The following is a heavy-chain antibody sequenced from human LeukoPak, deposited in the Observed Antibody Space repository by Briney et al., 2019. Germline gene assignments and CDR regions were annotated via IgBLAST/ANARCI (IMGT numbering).Heavy chain of an antibody. J-gene: IGHJ5*02. D-gene: IGHD2-2*02. V-gene: IGHV3-66*01. CDR2: IYSGGST. CDR1: GFAFSIYR. Sequence: GGSLRLSCEASGFAFSIYRMNWVRQAPGKGLEWVSVIYSGGSTYYTDSVKGRFTISRDNSKNTLYLQMNSLRAEDTAVYYCARDLDCSSTSCYNHWGQGTLVTVSS. CDR3: ARDLDCSSTSCYNH.